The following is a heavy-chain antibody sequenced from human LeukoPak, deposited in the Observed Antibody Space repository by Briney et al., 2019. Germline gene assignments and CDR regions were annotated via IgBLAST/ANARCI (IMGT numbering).Heavy chain of an antibody. J-gene: IGHJ4*02. D-gene: IGHD3-10*01. Sequence: PGGSLRLSCAASGFTFSNSAMNWVRQAPGKGLEWVAVISYDGNNKYYSDSVKGRFTISRDNPKNTLYLQMNSLRAEDTAVYYCAKDMYYRGSGSYFNVDYWGQGTLVTVSS. CDR1: GFTFSNSA. CDR2: ISYDGNNK. V-gene: IGHV3-30*18. CDR3: AKDMYYRGSGSYFNVDY.